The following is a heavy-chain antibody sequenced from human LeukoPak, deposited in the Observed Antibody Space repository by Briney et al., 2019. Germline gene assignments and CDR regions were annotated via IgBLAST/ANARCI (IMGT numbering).Heavy chain of an antibody. D-gene: IGHD1-26*01. J-gene: IGHJ4*02. CDR3: AGDRSGSYYGFDY. Sequence: ASVKVSCKASGYTFTTYYIHWVRQAPGQGLEWMGIINPSGGGTSYAQKFQGRVTVTMDTSTSTVYMEVSSLRSEDTAVYYCAGDRSGSYYGFDYWGQGTLVTVSS. CDR1: GYTFTTYY. CDR2: INPSGGGT. V-gene: IGHV1-46*01.